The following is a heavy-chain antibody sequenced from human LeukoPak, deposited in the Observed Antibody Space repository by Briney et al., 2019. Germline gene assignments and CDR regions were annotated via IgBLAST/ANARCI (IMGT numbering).Heavy chain of an antibody. CDR1: GGSISSYY. D-gene: IGHD3-10*01. J-gene: IGHJ3*02. CDR3: ARVGYYYGSGSYPDAFDI. CDR2: IYYSGST. V-gene: IGHV4-59*01. Sequence: SGTLSLTCTVSGGSISSYYWSWIRQPPGKGLEWIGYIYYSGSTNYNPSLKSRVTISVDTSKNQFSLKLSSVTAADTAVYYCARVGYYYGSGSYPDAFDIWGQGTMVTVSS.